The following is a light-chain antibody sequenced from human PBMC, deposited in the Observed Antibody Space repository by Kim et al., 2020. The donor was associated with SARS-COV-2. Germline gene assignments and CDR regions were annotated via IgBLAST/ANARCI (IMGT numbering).Light chain of an antibody. CDR2: AAS. CDR1: QGISGW. Sequence: ASVGDTVTIAWRASQGISGWLAWYQQKPGKAPKLLISAASRLQSGVPSRFSGTGSGTEFTLTISSLQPDDLATYYCEQAHSFPLTFGGGTKVDIK. V-gene: IGKV1-12*01. CDR3: EQAHSFPLT. J-gene: IGKJ4*01.